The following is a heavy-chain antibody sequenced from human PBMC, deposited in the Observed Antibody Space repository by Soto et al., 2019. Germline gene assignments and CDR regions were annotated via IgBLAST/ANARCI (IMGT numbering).Heavy chain of an antibody. CDR3: ARILFGRSVAGGYFYMDV. Sequence: HVTLKESGPVLVKPTETLTLTCTVSGFSLSNGKVGVSWIRQPPGKALEWLAHIFSNDENSYRTSLKSRLTSSEDTSKSQVVLTMTNVDPVDTATYYCARILFGRSVAGGYFYMDVWGKGTTVTVSS. V-gene: IGHV2-26*01. J-gene: IGHJ6*03. CDR1: GFSLSNGKVG. CDR2: IFSNDEN. D-gene: IGHD6-19*01.